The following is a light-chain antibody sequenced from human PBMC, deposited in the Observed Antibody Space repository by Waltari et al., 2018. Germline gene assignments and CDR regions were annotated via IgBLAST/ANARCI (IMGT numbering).Light chain of an antibody. CDR1: QDISNY. CDR3: QQRSNWPGVT. CDR2: DAS. V-gene: IGKV1-33*01. J-gene: IGKJ3*01. Sequence: DIQMTQSPSSLSASVGDRVTITCQASQDISNYLNWYQQKPGKAPKLLIYDASNLETGVPSRFSGSGSGTDFTLTISSLHPEDFAVYYCQQRSNWPGVTFGPGTKVDIK.